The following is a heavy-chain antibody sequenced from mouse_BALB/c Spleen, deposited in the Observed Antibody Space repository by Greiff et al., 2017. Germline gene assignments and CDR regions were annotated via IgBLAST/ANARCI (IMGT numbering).Heavy chain of an antibody. D-gene: IGHD1-1*02. Sequence: VQLQQPGAELVKPGASVKMSCKASGYTFTSYWMHWVKQRPGQGLEWIGVIDPSDSYTSYNQKFKGKATLTVDTSSSTAYMQLSSLTSEDSAVYYCTRGGPWLDYWGQGTSVTVSS. CDR3: TRGGPWLDY. CDR2: IDPSDSYT. J-gene: IGHJ4*01. CDR1: GYTFTSYW. V-gene: IGHV1S127*01.